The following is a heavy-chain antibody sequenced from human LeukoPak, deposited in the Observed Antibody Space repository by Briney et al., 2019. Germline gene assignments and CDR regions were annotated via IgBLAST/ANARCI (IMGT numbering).Heavy chain of an antibody. D-gene: IGHD6-19*01. J-gene: IGHJ4*02. CDR1: GYSFTSYW. V-gene: IGHV5-51*01. CDR2: IYPGDSDT. CDR3: ARLYRWLTSFYYFDY. Sequence: GESLKISCKGSGYSFTSYWIGWVRQMPGKGLEWMGIIYPGDSDTRYSPSFQGQVTISADKSISTAYLQWSSLRASDTAMYYCARLYRWLTSFYYFDYWGQGTLVTVSS.